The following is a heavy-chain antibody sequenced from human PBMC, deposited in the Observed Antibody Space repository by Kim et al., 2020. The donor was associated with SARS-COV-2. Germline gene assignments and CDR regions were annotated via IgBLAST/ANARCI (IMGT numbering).Heavy chain of an antibody. V-gene: IGHV3-74*01. D-gene: IGHD4-4*01. CDR1: GFTFSVYW. CDR3: ARGRATVGYYFDF. Sequence: GGSLRLSCAASGFTFSVYWMDWVRQAPGKGLVWVSHINADGSSTNYADSVKGRFTISRDNAKNTLYLQMNSLRAEDTAVYYCARGRATVGYYFDFWGQGTLVTVSS. CDR2: INADGSST. J-gene: IGHJ4*02.